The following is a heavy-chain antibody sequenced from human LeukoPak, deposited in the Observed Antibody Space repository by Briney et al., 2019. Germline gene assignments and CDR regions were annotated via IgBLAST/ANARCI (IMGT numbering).Heavy chain of an antibody. Sequence: PSETLPLTCTVSGGSISSYYWIWIRQPPGKGLEWIGFIYYNGNTNYNPSLKSRVTISEDSSKSQSSLKLTSVTAADTAVYYCARGVAGSGSTPKYWGQGTLVTVSS. CDR1: GGSISSYY. CDR2: IYYNGNT. CDR3: ARGVAGSGSTPKY. J-gene: IGHJ4*02. V-gene: IGHV4-59*01. D-gene: IGHD1-26*01.